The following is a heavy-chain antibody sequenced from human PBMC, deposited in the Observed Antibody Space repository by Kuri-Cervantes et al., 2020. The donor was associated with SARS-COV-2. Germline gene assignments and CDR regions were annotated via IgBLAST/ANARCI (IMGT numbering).Heavy chain of an antibody. Sequence: GGSLRLSCAASGFTFSSYAMSWVRQAPGKGLEWVSAISGSGGSTYYADSVKGRFTISRDNSKNMLYLQMNSLRAEDTAVYYCAKGPVGATGAFDIWGQGTMVTVSS. CDR1: GFTFSSYA. CDR2: ISGSGGST. J-gene: IGHJ3*02. V-gene: IGHV3-23*01. CDR3: AKGPVGATGAFDI. D-gene: IGHD1-26*01.